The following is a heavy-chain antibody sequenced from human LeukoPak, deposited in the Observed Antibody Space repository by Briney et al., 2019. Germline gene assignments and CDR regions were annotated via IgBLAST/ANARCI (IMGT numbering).Heavy chain of an antibody. J-gene: IGHJ4*02. CDR3: ARAQTYGDSRLLLDY. V-gene: IGHV3-20*04. CDR2: INWNGGST. D-gene: IGHD2-21*02. CDR1: GFTVSNNY. Sequence: GGSLRLSCAVSGFTVSNNYMSWVRQAPGKGLEWVSGINWNGGSTGYADSVEGRFAISRDNAKNSQYLQMNSLRVEDTALYYCARAQTYGDSRLLLDYWGQGTLVTVSS.